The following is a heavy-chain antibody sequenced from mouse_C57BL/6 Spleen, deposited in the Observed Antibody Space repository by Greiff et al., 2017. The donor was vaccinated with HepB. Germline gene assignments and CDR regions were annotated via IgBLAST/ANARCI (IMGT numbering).Heavy chain of an antibody. CDR3: ARSVRYFDV. CDR1: GYSFTGYF. Sequence: EVKLMESGPELVKPGDSVKISCKASGYSFTGYFMNWVMQSHGKSLEWIGRINPYNGDTFYNQKFKGKATLTVDKSFSTAHMELRSLTSEDAAGYYCARSVRYFDVWGTGTTVTVSS. J-gene: IGHJ1*03. CDR2: INPYNGDT. V-gene: IGHV1-20*01.